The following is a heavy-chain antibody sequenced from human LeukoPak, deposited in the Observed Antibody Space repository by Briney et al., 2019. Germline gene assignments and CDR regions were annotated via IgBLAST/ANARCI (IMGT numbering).Heavy chain of an antibody. CDR3: ASRLHYYGSGSPYYMDV. Sequence: GASVKVSCKASGYTFTGYYIHWVRQAPGQGLEWMGWLNPHTGGTNYAQKFQGRVTMTRDTSISTAYMELSRLRSDDTAVYYCASRLHYYGSGSPYYMDVWGKGTTVTISS. J-gene: IGHJ6*03. V-gene: IGHV1-2*02. D-gene: IGHD3-10*01. CDR1: GYTFTGYY. CDR2: LNPHTGGT.